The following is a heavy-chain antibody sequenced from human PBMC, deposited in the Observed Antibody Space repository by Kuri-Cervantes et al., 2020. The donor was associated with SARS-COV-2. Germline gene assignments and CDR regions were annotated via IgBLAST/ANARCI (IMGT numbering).Heavy chain of an antibody. CDR1: GYTFTSYY. J-gene: IGHJ6*02. V-gene: IGHV1-46*01. CDR3: ARSYSSGLYYYYGMDV. CDR2: INPSGGIT. Sequence: ASVKVSCKASGYTFTSYYMHWVRQAPGQGLEGMGIINPSGGITTYAQKFQGWVTMTRDTSISTAYMVLSRLRSDDTAVYYCARSYSSGLYYYYGMDVWGQGTTVTVSS. D-gene: IGHD6-19*01.